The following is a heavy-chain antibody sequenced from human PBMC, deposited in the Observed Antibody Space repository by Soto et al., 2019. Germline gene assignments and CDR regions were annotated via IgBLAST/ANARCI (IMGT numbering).Heavy chain of an antibody. CDR3: SRGILV. J-gene: IGHJ4*02. Sequence: QVQLQESGPGLVKPSQTLSLTCTVSGGSINSGGTCGSWFRQPPGKGLDWMGCISYGGSTSYNPSLKSRVTISVDTSKNQFSLKLTSVTAADTAVYYCSRGILVWGQGALITVSS. D-gene: IGHD5-18*01. CDR2: ISYGGST. V-gene: IGHV4-31*03. CDR1: GGSINSGGTC.